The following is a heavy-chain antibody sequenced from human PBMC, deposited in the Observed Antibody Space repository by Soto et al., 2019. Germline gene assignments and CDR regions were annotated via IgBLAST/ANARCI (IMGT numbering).Heavy chain of an antibody. V-gene: IGHV3-30*18. D-gene: IGHD5-18*01. CDR3: VKGSGYSYGPGDY. CDR1: GFTFSSYG. J-gene: IGHJ4*02. CDR2: ISYDGSDK. Sequence: ESVGGVVQPGGSLRLSCAASGFTFSSYGMHWVRQAPGTGLDWVAVISYDGSDKYYADSVKGRFTISRDNSKNTLYLQMNSLRAEDTAVYYCVKGSGYSYGPGDYWGQGTLVTVSS.